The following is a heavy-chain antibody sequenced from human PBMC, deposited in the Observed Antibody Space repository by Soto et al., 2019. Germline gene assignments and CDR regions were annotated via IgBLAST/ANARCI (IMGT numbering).Heavy chain of an antibody. J-gene: IGHJ4*02. D-gene: IGHD6-6*01. CDR1: GGSISNSSYL. CDR2: VSYSGST. V-gene: IGHV4-39*07. Sequence: PSETLSLTCTVSGGSISNSSYLWGWIRQPPGKGLQWIGSVSYSGSTYYNPSLKSRVTISVDTSKNQFSLKLSSVTAADTAVYYCARAGQLVGEFDYWGQGTLVTVSS. CDR3: ARAGQLVGEFDY.